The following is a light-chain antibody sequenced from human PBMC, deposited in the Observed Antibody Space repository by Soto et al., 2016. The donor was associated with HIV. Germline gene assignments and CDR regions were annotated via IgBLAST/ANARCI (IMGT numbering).Light chain of an antibody. V-gene: IGLV3-21*03. CDR1: NIGTKS. CDR3: QVWDSSSDHSV. J-gene: IGLJ1*01. CDR2: DDS. Sequence: SYVLTQPPSVSVAPGKTARITCGGNNIGTKSVHWYQQKPGQGPALVVYDDSDRPSGIPERFSGSNSGNTATLTIGRVEAGDEADYYCQVWDSSSDHSVFGTGTKVTVL.